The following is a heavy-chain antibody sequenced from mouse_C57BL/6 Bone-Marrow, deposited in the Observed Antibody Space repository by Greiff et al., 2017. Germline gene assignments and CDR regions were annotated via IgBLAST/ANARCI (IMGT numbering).Heavy chain of an antibody. Sequence: EVQGVESGGDLVKPGGSLKLSCAASGFTFSSYGMSWVRQTPDKRLEWVATISSGGSYTYYPDSVKGRFTISRDNAKNTLYLQMSSLKSEDTAMYYCARQGILDYWGQGTSVTVSS. V-gene: IGHV5-6*01. CDR3: ARQGILDY. CDR2: ISSGGSYT. CDR1: GFTFSSYG. J-gene: IGHJ4*01.